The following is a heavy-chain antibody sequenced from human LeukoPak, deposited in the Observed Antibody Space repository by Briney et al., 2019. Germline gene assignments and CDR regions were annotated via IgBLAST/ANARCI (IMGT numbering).Heavy chain of an antibody. V-gene: IGHV1-18*01. CDR3: ARVTAVADEYFQH. Sequence: GASVKVSCKASGYTFTSYGISWVRQAPGQGLEWMGWISAYNGNTNYAQKLQGRVTMTTDTSTSTAYMELSRLRSDDTAVYYCARVTAVADEYFQHWGQGTLVTVSS. CDR1: GYTFTSYG. J-gene: IGHJ1*01. D-gene: IGHD6-19*01. CDR2: ISAYNGNT.